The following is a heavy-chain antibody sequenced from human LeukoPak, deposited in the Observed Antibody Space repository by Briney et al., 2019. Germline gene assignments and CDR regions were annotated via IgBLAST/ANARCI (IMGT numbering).Heavy chain of an antibody. J-gene: IGHJ4*02. V-gene: IGHV3-15*01. CDR1: GFTFSDAW. CDR3: TTDGYFWSGYDY. CDR2: IKSKTDGGTT. D-gene: IGHD3-3*01. Sequence: GGSLRLSCAASGFTFSDAWMSWVRQAPGKGLEWVGRIKSKTDGGTTDYAAPVKGRFTISRDDSKNTLYLQMNSLKTEDTAVYYCTTDGYFWSGYDYWGQGTLVTVSS.